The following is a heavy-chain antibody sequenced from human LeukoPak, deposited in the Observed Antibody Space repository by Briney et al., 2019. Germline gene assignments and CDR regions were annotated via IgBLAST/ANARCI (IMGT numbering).Heavy chain of an antibody. CDR1: GYTFTSYG. D-gene: IGHD3-10*01. CDR3: AKEGMIRGVIDY. Sequence: ASVKVSCKASGYTFTSYGITWVRQAPGQELEWMGWISAYNGNTNYAQKLQGRVTMTTDTSTSTAYMELRSLRSDDTAVYYCAKEGMIRGVIDYWGQGALVTVSS. CDR2: ISAYNGNT. J-gene: IGHJ4*02. V-gene: IGHV1-18*01.